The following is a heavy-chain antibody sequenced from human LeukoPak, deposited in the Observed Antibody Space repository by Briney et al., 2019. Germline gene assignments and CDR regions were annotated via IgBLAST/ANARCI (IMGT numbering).Heavy chain of an antibody. Sequence: GGSLRLSCAASGFTFSSYWMSWVRQAAGNGREWVANIKQDGSENYYVDSVKGRFTISRDNAKNSLYLQMNSLRAEDTAVYYCARGQGYDFWSGYFDYWGQGTLVTVSS. CDR1: GFTFSSYW. V-gene: IGHV3-7*01. CDR3: ARGQGYDFWSGYFDY. J-gene: IGHJ4*02. D-gene: IGHD3-3*01. CDR2: IKQDGSEN.